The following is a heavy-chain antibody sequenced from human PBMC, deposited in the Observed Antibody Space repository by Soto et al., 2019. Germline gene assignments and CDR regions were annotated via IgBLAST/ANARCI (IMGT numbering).Heavy chain of an antibody. CDR2: ISYDGSNK. V-gene: IGHV3-30-3*01. CDR3: ARDPIVVVPAARLVGYYGMDV. CDR1: GFTFSSYA. Sequence: GGSLRLSCAASGFTFSSYAMHWVRQAPGKGLEWVAVISYDGSNKYYADSVKGRFTISRDNSKNTLYLQMNSLRAEDTAVYYCARDPIVVVPAARLVGYYGMDVWGQGTTVTVSS. D-gene: IGHD2-2*01. J-gene: IGHJ6*02.